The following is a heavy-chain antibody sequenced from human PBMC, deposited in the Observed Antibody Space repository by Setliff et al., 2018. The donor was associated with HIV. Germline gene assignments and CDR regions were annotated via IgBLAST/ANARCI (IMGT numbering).Heavy chain of an antibody. Sequence: ASETLSLTCAVYGASFNDYSWSWIRQTPGKGLEWVGKINHSGGTNYNPSLKSRVTISRDTSKNQFSLKLTSLTAADTAVYYCARVAAAPGGDYWGQGTPVTVSS. CDR1: GASFNDYS. J-gene: IGHJ4*02. CDR3: ARVAAAPGGDY. CDR2: INHSGGT. V-gene: IGHV4-34*01. D-gene: IGHD3-10*01.